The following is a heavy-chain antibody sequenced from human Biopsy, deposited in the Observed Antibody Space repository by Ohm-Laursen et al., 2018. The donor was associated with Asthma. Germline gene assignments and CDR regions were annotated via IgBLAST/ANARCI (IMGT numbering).Heavy chain of an antibody. Sequence: SSETVSCKASGDSFSNYAISWARQAPGQGLEWMGGLIPVLGTPDRAQMFEGRVTITADESTSTAYMELSSLSSEDTAVYYCARGYSGSDRIVYYYSGLEVWGQGTTVTVSS. J-gene: IGHJ6*02. D-gene: IGHD5-12*01. CDR3: ARGYSGSDRIVYYYSGLEV. V-gene: IGHV1-69*01. CDR2: LIPVLGTP. CDR1: GDSFSNYA.